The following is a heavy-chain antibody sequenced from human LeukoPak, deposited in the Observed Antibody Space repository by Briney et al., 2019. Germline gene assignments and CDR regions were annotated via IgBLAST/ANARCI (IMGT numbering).Heavy chain of an antibody. CDR2: IYPGGGST. V-gene: IGHV1-46*01. J-gene: IGHJ4*02. D-gene: IGHD7-27*01. Sequence: ASVKVSCKASGYTFTSYYMHWVRQAPGQGLEWMGIIYPGGGSTTYAQKFQGRVTMTSDTSTSTVYMELSSLRSEDTAVYYCARDSAQTGGLDYLGQGTLVTVSS. CDR1: GYTFTSYY. CDR3: ARDSAQTGGLDY.